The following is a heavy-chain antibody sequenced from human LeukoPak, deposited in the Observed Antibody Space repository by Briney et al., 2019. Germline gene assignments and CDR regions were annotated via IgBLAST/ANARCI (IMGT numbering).Heavy chain of an antibody. Sequence: ASVEVSCKASGGTFSSYAISWVRQAPGQGLEWMGRIIPIFGTANYAQKFQGRVTITTDESTSTAYMELSSLRSEDTAVYYCARLPYGFGELRDAFDIWGQGTMVTVSS. CDR1: GGTFSSYA. CDR2: IIPIFGTA. V-gene: IGHV1-69*05. D-gene: IGHD3-10*01. CDR3: ARLPYGFGELRDAFDI. J-gene: IGHJ3*02.